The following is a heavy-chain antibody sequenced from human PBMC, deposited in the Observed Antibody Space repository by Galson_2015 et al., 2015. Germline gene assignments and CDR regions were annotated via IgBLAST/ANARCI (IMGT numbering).Heavy chain of an antibody. CDR1: GGSFSGYY. V-gene: IGHV4-34*01. CDR3: ARDAGLLWFGEYGMDV. CDR2: INHSGST. Sequence: LTCAVYGGSFSGYYWSWIRQPPGTGLEWIGEINHSGSTNYNPSLKSRVTISVDTSKNQFSLKLSSVTAADTAVYYCARDAGLLWFGEYGMDVWGQGTTVTVSS. D-gene: IGHD3-10*01. J-gene: IGHJ6*02.